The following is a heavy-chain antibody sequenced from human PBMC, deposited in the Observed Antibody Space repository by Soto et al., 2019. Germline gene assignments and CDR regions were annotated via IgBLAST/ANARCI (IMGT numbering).Heavy chain of an antibody. J-gene: IGHJ4*02. Sequence: SETLSLTCAVYGGSFSGYYWSWIRQPPGKGLEWIGEINHSGSTNYNPSLKSRVTISVDTSKNQFSLKLSSVTAEDTAVYYCARDLGGDSSGVNGGYWGQGTLVTVSS. V-gene: IGHV4-34*01. D-gene: IGHD3-22*01. CDR3: ARDLGGDSSGVNGGY. CDR2: INHSGST. CDR1: GGSFSGYY.